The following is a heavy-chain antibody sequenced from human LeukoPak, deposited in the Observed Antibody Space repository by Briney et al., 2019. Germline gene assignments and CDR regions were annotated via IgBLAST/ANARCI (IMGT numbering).Heavy chain of an antibody. Sequence: SQTLSLTCTVSGGSISSDNYYWSWIRQPAGKGLEWIGRIYTSGSTNYNPSLKSRVTISVDTSKNQFSLKLSSVTAADTAVYYCATRRSGYSYGLWGQGTLVTVSS. CDR2: IYTSGST. CDR1: GGSISSDNYY. V-gene: IGHV4-61*02. CDR3: ATRRSGYSYGL. J-gene: IGHJ4*02. D-gene: IGHD5-18*01.